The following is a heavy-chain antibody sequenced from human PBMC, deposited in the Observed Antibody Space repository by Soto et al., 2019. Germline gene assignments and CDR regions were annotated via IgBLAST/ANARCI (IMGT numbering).Heavy chain of an antibody. V-gene: IGHV1-69*12. D-gene: IGHD3-3*01. J-gene: IGHJ6*02. CDR1: GGTFSNHV. Sequence: QVQLVQSGAEVKKPGSSVKVSCKASGGTFSNHVISWVRQAPGQGLEWMGGIINIFGTANYAKKFQGRVTITADASTSTAHMELSSLTSEDTAVYYCARGPYEFWSGYYRPDFHSGMDVWGQGTTVTVSS. CDR2: IINIFGTA. CDR3: ARGPYEFWSGYYRPDFHSGMDV.